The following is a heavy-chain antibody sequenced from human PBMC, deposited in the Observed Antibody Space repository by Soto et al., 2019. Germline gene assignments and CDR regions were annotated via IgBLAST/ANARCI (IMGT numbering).Heavy chain of an antibody. Sequence: LRLSCAASGFTFSSYGMHWVRQAPGKGLEWVAVISYDGSNKYYADSVKGRFTISRDNSKNTLYLQMNSLRAEDTAVYYCAKAPGPIIMVRGVTPGGYFDYWGQGTLVTVSS. CDR1: GFTFSSYG. V-gene: IGHV3-30*18. D-gene: IGHD3-10*01. CDR3: AKAPGPIIMVRGVTPGGYFDY. J-gene: IGHJ4*02. CDR2: ISYDGSNK.